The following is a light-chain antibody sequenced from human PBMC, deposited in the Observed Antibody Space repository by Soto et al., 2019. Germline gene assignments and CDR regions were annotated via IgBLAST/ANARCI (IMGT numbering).Light chain of an antibody. J-gene: IGLJ1*01. CDR2: EVS. CDR3: SSYAGSNNPYV. Sequence: QFALTQPPSASGSPGQSVTISCTGTSSDVGGYNYVSWYQQHPGKAPKLMIYEVSKRPSGVPDRFSGSKSGNTASLTVSGLQAEDEADYYCSSYAGSNNPYVFGTGTKVTVL. V-gene: IGLV2-8*01. CDR1: SSDVGGYNY.